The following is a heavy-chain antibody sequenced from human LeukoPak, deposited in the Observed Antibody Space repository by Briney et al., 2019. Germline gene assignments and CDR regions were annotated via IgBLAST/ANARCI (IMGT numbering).Heavy chain of an antibody. V-gene: IGHV3-23*01. CDR2: INGSGGST. J-gene: IGHJ4*02. CDR3: ARVRSSSWYYFDY. Sequence: GGSLRLSCAASGFTFSSYAMNWVRQAPGKGLEWVSPINGSGGSTYYADSVKGRFTISRDNAKNSLYLQMNSLRAEDTAVYYCARVRSSSWYYFDYWGQGTLVTVSS. CDR1: GFTFSSYA. D-gene: IGHD6-13*01.